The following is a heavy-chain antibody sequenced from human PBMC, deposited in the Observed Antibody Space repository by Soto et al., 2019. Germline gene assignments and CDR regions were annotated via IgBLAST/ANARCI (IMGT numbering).Heavy chain of an antibody. J-gene: IGHJ4*02. CDR3: ANYYDSSGLDY. Sequence: SETLSLTCTVSGGSISSSSYYWGWIRQPPGKGLEWIGSIYYGGSTYYNPSLKNRVTISVDTSKNQFSLKLSSVTAADTAVYYCANYYDSSGLDYWGQGTLVTAPQ. CDR1: GGSISSSSYY. V-gene: IGHV4-39*01. D-gene: IGHD3-22*01. CDR2: IYYGGST.